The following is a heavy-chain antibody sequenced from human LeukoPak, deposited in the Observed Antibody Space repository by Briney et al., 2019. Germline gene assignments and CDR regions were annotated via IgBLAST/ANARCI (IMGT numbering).Heavy chain of an antibody. V-gene: IGHV4-4*07. J-gene: IGHJ4*02. CDR2: IYTNGST. CDR1: GGSINTYY. Sequence: PSETLSLTCTVSGGSINTYYWNWIRQPAGKGLEWIGRIYTNGSTNYNPSLKSRVSISIDKSKNQFSLRLSSVTAADRAVYYCARGNSSSSCDYWGQGTLVTVSS. CDR3: ARGNSSSSCDY. D-gene: IGHD6-6*01.